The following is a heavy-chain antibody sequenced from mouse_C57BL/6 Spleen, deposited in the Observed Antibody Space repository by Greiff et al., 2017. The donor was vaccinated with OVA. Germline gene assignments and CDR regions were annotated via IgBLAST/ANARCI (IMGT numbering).Heavy chain of an antibody. D-gene: IGHD2-2*01. CDR2: ISSGGSYT. CDR3: ARHGGYDVLWYFDV. V-gene: IGHV5-6*01. CDR1: GFTFSSYG. Sequence: EVQVVESGGDLVKPGGSLKLSCAASGFTFSSYGMSWVRQTPDKRLEWVATISSGGSYTYYPDSVKGRFTISRDNAKNTLYLQMSSLKSEDTAMYYCARHGGYDVLWYFDVWGTGTTVTVSS. J-gene: IGHJ1*03.